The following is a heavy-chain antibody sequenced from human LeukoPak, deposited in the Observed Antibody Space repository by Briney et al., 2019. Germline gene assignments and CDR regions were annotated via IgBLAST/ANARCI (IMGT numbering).Heavy chain of an antibody. J-gene: IGHJ4*02. CDR1: GFTFSSYW. V-gene: IGHV3-7*01. Sequence: PGGSLRLSCAASGFTFSSYWMSWVRQAPGKGLEWVANIKQDGNEKYYVDSVKGRFTISRDNAKNSLYLQMNSLRAEDTAVYYCARVMWNPRYYFDYWGQGTLVTVSS. CDR3: ARVMWNPRYYFDY. CDR2: IKQDGNEK. D-gene: IGHD1-1*01.